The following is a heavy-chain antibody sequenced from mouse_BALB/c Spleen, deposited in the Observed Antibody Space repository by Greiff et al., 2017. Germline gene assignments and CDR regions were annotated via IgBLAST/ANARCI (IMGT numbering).Heavy chain of an antibody. V-gene: IGHV5-6*01. CDR3: ARLGGSRFAY. CDR2: ISSGGSYT. D-gene: IGHD1-1*02. J-gene: IGHJ3*01. CDR1: GFTFSSYG. Sequence: EVMLVESGGDLVKPGGSLKLSCAASGFTFSSYGMSWVRQTPDKRLEWVATISSGGSYTYYPDSVKGRFAISRDNAKNTLYLQMSSLKSEDTAMYYCARLGGSRFAYWGQGTLVNVSA.